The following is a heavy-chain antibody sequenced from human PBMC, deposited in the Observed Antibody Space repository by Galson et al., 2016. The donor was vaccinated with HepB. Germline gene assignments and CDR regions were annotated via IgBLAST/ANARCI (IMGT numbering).Heavy chain of an antibody. CDR3: AKDLEGYCIGTTCYSGYFDL. V-gene: IGHV3-21*01. D-gene: IGHD2-15*01. CDR2: IGKSDDDI. J-gene: IGHJ2*01. CDR1: GFTFSYSS. Sequence: SLRLSCAGSGFTFSYSSMNWVRQAPGKGLEWVSSIGKSDDDIFYADSVKGRFTISRDNSKNTLYLQMNSLRVEDTAVYYCAKDLEGYCIGTTCYSGYFDLWGRGTLVTVSS.